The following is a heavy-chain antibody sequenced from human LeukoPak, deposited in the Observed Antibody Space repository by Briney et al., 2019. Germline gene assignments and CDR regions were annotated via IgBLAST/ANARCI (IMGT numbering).Heavy chain of an antibody. CDR2: IYDSGST. J-gene: IGHJ4*02. Sequence: PSETLSLTRTVSGGSISSYYWSWIRQPPGKGLEWIGYIYDSGSTNYNPSLKSRVTISVDTSKNQFSLKLSSVTAADTAVYYCARAGGYYSGSIIWGQGTLVTVSS. V-gene: IGHV4-59*08. CDR1: GGSISSYY. D-gene: IGHD1-26*01. CDR3: ARAGGYYSGSII.